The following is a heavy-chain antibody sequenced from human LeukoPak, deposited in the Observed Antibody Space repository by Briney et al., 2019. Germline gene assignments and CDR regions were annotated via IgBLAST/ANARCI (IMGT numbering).Heavy chain of an antibody. Sequence: SETLSLTCTVSGYSISSGYYWGWIRQPPGKGLEWIGSIHHSGSAYYNPSLKSRVTISVDTSKNQFSLRLSSVTAADTAVYYCARGWVPYSSGTPQPFYFDYWGQGTLVTVSS. CDR1: GYSISSGYY. D-gene: IGHD6-19*01. CDR3: ARGWVPYSSGTPQPFYFDY. V-gene: IGHV4-38-2*02. CDR2: IHHSGSA. J-gene: IGHJ4*02.